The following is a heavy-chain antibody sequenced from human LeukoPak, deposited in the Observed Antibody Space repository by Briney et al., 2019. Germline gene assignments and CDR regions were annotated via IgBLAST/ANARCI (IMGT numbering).Heavy chain of an antibody. D-gene: IGHD3-22*01. CDR1: GFTFSSYA. CDR2: ISYDGSNK. J-gene: IGHJ4*02. CDR3: ARGSWDSSGYYPFDY. Sequence: GRSLRLSCAASGFTFSSYAMHWVRQAPGKGLEWVAVISYDGSNKYYADSVKGRFTISRDNSKNTLYLQMNSLRAEDTAVYYCARGSWDSSGYYPFDYWGQGTLVTVSS. V-gene: IGHV3-30-3*01.